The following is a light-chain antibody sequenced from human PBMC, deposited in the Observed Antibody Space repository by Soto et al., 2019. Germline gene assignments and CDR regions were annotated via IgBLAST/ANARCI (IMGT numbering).Light chain of an antibody. CDR3: NSYTGAYPLL. Sequence: QSALAQPASVSGSPGQSIAISCTGTSSDVGAYNYVSWYQQHPGKAPKLIVHEVSDRPSGVSDRFSGSKSGNTASLTISGPQAGGGGDYYRNSYTGAYPLLFGTGNQPPVL. CDR2: EVS. V-gene: IGLV2-14*01. CDR1: SSDVGAYNY. J-gene: IGLJ1*01.